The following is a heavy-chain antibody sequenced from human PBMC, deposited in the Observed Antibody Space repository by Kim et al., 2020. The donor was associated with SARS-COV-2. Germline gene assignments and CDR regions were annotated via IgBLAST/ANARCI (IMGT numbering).Heavy chain of an antibody. Sequence: GGSLRLSCAASGFTFSIYSMHWVRQAPGKGLEYVSAISGNGGRIYYADSVKDRFTISRDNSKNSVYLQMGSLRPEDMAVYYCARIGDLGNYDYWGRGAL. CDR1: GFTFSIYS. CDR2: ISGNGGRI. D-gene: IGHD2-21*01. CDR3: ARIGDLGNYDY. V-gene: IGHV3-64*02. J-gene: IGHJ4*02.